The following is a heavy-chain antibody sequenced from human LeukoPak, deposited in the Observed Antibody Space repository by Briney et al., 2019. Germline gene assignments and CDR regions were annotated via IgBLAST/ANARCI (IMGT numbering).Heavy chain of an antibody. J-gene: IGHJ4*02. CDR3: AKDGYSSGWSLYYFDY. CDR1: GFTFSNYA. CDR2: FSGSGGNT. V-gene: IGHV3-23*01. Sequence: PGGSLRLSCAASGFTFSNYAMSWVRQAPGKGLEWVSSFSGSGGNTYYADSVKGRFTISRDNSKNTLYLQMNSLRAEDTAVYYCAKDGYSSGWSLYYFDYWGQGTLVTVSS. D-gene: IGHD6-19*01.